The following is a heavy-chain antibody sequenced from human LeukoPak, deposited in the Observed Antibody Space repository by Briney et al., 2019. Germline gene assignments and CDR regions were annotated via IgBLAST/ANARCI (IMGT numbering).Heavy chain of an antibody. J-gene: IGHJ6*04. CDR3: ARGRYCSSTSCYPYYYYGMDV. CDR1: GGSISSGDYC. V-gene: IGHV4-30-4*01. Sequence: SQTLSLTCTVSGGSISSGDYCWSWIRQPPGKGLEWIGYIYYSGSTYYNPSLKSRVTISVDTSKNQFSLKLSSVTAADTAVYYCARGRYCSSTSCYPYYYYGMDVWGKGTTVTVSS. D-gene: IGHD2-2*01. CDR2: IYYSGST.